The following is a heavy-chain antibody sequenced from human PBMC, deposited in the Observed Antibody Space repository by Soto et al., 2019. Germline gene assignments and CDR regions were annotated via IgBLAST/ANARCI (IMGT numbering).Heavy chain of an antibody. V-gene: IGHV4-4*02. CDR2: IYHSGST. D-gene: IGHD2-2*01. J-gene: IGHJ5*02. CDR3: ARAADEIGYCSSTSCPGEFDP. Sequence: SETLSLTCAVSSGSISSSNWWSWVRQPPGKGLEWIGEIYHSGSTNYNPSLKSRVTISVDKSKNQFSLKLSSVTAADTAVYYCARAADEIGYCSSTSCPGEFDPWGQGTLVTVSS. CDR1: SGSISSSNW.